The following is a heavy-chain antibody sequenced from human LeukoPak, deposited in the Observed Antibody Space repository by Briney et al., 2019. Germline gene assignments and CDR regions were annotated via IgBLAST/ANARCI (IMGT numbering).Heavy chain of an antibody. CDR3: TRDET. CDR1: GFTLSSYW. CDR2: IKHDRSEK. J-gene: IGHJ4*02. Sequence: GGSLRLSCAASGFTLSSYWMSWVRQAPGKGLEWVANIKHDRSEKYYVDSVKGRFTISRDNARNSLYLQMNSLRAEDTAVYYCTRDETWGQGTLVTVSS. V-gene: IGHV3-7*05.